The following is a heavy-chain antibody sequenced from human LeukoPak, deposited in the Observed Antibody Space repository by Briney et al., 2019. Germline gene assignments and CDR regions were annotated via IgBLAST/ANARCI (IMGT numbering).Heavy chain of an antibody. CDR2: IDWDDDK. Sequence: SGPALVKPTQTLTQTCTFSGFSLSTSGMCVSWIRQPPGKALEWLARIDWDDDKYYSTSLKTRLTISKDTSKNQVVLTMTNMDPVDTATYYCARAYYYDSSGYYEDYWGQGTLVTVSS. V-gene: IGHV2-70*11. J-gene: IGHJ4*02. CDR1: GFSLSTSGMC. D-gene: IGHD3-22*01. CDR3: ARAYYYDSSGYYEDY.